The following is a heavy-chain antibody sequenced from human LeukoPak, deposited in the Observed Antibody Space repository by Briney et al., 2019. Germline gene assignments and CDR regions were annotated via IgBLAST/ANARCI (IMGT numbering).Heavy chain of an antibody. CDR3: ARDNRDIVVVTAAMGDYYYYGMDV. D-gene: IGHD2-2*01. CDR1: GFTFSSYE. Sequence: PGGSLRLSCAASGFTFSSYEMNWVRQAPGKGLEWVSYISSSGSTIYYADSVKGRFTISRDNAKNSLYLQMNSLRAEDTAVYYCARDNRDIVVVTAAMGDYYYYGMDVWGQGTTVIVSS. J-gene: IGHJ6*02. CDR2: ISSSGSTI. V-gene: IGHV3-48*03.